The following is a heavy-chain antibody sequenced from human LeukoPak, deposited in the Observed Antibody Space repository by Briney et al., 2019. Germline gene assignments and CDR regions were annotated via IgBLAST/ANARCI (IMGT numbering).Heavy chain of an antibody. D-gene: IGHD3-10*01. CDR1: GLTFSSYA. CDR3: VKGKLLWFGELFPYGMDV. CDR2: ISSNGGST. Sequence: GGSLRLSCSASGLTFSSYAMHWVRQAPGKGLEYVSAISSNGGSTYYADSVKGRFTISRDNSKNTLYLQMSSLRAEDTAVYYRVKGKLLWFGELFPYGMDVWGKGTTVTVSS. V-gene: IGHV3-64D*06. J-gene: IGHJ6*04.